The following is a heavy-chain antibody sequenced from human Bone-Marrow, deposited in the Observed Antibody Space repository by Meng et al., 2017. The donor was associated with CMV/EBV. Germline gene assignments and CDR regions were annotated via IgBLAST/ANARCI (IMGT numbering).Heavy chain of an antibody. V-gene: IGHV4-59*12. J-gene: IGHJ4*02. CDR1: GGSISSYY. Sequence: SETLSLTCTVSGGSISSYYWSWIRQPPGKGLEWIGYIYYSGSTNYNPSLKSRVTISVDTSKNQFSLKLSSVTAADTAVYYCARDSYDSSGWYVWGFDYWGQGTLVTVPS. CDR2: IYYSGST. CDR3: ARDSYDSSGWYVWGFDY. D-gene: IGHD6-19*01.